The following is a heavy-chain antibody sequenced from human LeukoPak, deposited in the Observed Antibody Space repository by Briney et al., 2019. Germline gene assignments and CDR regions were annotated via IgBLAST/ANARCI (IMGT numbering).Heavy chain of an antibody. CDR2: IDSTGST. D-gene: IGHD3-3*01. J-gene: IGHJ3*01. V-gene: IGHV3-66*04. CDR1: GILVSSNY. CDR3: ARRPNLPSDSAVFWRFDV. Sequence: GGSLRLSCVASGILVSSNYMSWVRQAPGKGLEWVSFIDSTGSTYYADSVKGRFTISRDNSRNTLYLQMNSLRVEDTAVYYCARRPNLPSDSAVFWRFDVWGQGTMVIASS.